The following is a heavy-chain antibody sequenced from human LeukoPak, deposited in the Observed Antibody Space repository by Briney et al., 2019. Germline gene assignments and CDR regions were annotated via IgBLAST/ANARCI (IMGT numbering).Heavy chain of an antibody. D-gene: IGHD2-2*01. Sequence: PGRSLRLSCAASGFTFSSYGMHWVRQAPGKGLEWVAVIWYDGSNKYYADSVKGRFTISRDISKNTLYLQMNSLRAEDTAVYYCARDPDIVVVPAAMNFDYWGQGTLVTVSS. J-gene: IGHJ4*02. CDR3: ARDPDIVVVPAAMNFDY. CDR1: GFTFSSYG. CDR2: IWYDGSNK. V-gene: IGHV3-33*01.